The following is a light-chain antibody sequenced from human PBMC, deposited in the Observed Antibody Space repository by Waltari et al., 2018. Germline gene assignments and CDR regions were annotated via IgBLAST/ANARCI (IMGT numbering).Light chain of an antibody. Sequence: DIQMTQSPSSLSASLGDRVIITCQASQGITNFVHWYQQKLGKAPKLLISDASILRTVVPSRFSGRGSGTDFTFTISGLQPEDVGTYYCQQYDNFPPTFGGGTRVEIK. J-gene: IGKJ4*01. CDR1: QGITNF. CDR3: QQYDNFPPT. CDR2: DAS. V-gene: IGKV1-33*01.